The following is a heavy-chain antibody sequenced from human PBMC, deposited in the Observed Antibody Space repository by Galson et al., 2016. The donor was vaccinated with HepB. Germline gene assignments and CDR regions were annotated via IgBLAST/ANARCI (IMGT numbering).Heavy chain of an antibody. D-gene: IGHD2-15*01. CDR2: IKQDGSEK. CDR3: TRDGGSFNHLDL. J-gene: IGHJ5*02. CDR1: GFAFGSYW. V-gene: IGHV3-7*01. Sequence: SLRLSCAASGFAFGSYWMSWVRQAPGKGLEWVANIKQDGSEKYFVDSVKGRFTISRDNAQSTVYLQMNSLRVEDTALYYCTRDGGSFNHLDLWGQGTPVTVSS.